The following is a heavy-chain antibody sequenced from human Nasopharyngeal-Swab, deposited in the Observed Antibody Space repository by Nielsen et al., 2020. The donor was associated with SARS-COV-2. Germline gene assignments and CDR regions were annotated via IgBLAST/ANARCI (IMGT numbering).Heavy chain of an antibody. CDR2: ISSSSSYI. V-gene: IGHV3-21*01. CDR3: ARDGLDYDFWSAYFMDV. J-gene: IGHJ6*02. Sequence: GGSLRLSCAASGFTFNIYHFNWVRQAPGKGLEWVSSISSSSSYIYYADSVKGRFTISRDNAKNSLYLQMNSLRAEDTAVYYCARDGLDYDFWSAYFMDVWGQGTTVTVSS. CDR1: GFTFNIYH. D-gene: IGHD3-3*01.